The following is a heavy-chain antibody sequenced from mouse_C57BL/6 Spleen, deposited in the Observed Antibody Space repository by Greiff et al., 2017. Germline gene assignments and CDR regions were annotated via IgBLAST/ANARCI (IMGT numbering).Heavy chain of an antibody. CDR3: ARGEIYYYGSPDY. V-gene: IGHV1-26*01. D-gene: IGHD1-1*01. CDR2: INPNNGGT. J-gene: IGHJ2*01. Sequence: EVQLQQSGPELVKPGASVKISCKASGYTFTDYYMNWVKQSHGKSLEWIGDINPNNGGTSYNQKFKGKATLTVDKSSSTAYMELRSLTSEDSAVYYCARGEIYYYGSPDYWGQGTTLTVSS. CDR1: GYTFTDYY.